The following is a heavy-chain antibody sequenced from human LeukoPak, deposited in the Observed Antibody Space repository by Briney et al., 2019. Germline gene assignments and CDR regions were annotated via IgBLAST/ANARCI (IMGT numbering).Heavy chain of an antibody. D-gene: IGHD5-18*01. J-gene: IGHJ5*02. CDR2: ISGSGGST. CDR3: ARGETAMVKNWFDP. Sequence: GGSLRLSCAASGFTFSSYAMSWVRQAPGKGLEWVSAISGSGGSTYYADSVKGRFTISRDNSKNTLYLQMNSLRAEDTAVYYCARGETAMVKNWFDPWGQGTLVTVSS. CDR1: GFTFSSYA. V-gene: IGHV3-23*01.